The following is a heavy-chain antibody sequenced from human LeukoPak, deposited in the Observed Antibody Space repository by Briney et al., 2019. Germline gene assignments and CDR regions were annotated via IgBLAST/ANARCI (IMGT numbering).Heavy chain of an antibody. CDR1: GHPLSPLS. J-gene: IGHJ1*01. Sequence: ASVGVSYKVSGHPLSPLSTHWVRQAPGKRLEGMGGFDPEDGETIYAHKFKGRVAMTEDTSTDTAYMELGSLRSEDTAVYYCATNAVGGYHSYFQHWGQGTLVTVSS. V-gene: IGHV1-24*01. CDR3: ATNAVGGYHSYFQH. D-gene: IGHD3-22*01. CDR2: FDPEDGET.